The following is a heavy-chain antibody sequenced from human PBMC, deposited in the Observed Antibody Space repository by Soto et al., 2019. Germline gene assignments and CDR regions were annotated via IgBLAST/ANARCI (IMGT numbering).Heavy chain of an antibody. CDR3: ARDGSGWYSFDY. V-gene: IGHV1-69*10. CDR1: RGTKNSKA. J-gene: IGHJ4*02. D-gene: IGHD6-19*01. Sequence: PAKPTSKDPRGTKNSKAISCLRQAPGQGLEWMGGIIPILGIANYAQKFQGRVTITADKSTSTAYMELSSLRSEDTAVYYCARDGSGWYSFDYWGQGTPVTVSS. CDR2: IIPILGIA.